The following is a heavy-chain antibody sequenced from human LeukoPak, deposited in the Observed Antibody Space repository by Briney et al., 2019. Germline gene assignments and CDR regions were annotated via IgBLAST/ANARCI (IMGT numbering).Heavy chain of an antibody. Sequence: ASVKVSCKASGYTFTSYDINWVRQATGQGLEWMGWMNPNSGNTGYAQKFQGRVTITRNTSISTAYMELSSLRSEDTAVYYCARVGSGYYYFDYWGQGTLVTVSS. CDR1: GYTFTSYD. D-gene: IGHD3-22*01. J-gene: IGHJ4*02. CDR2: MNPNSGNT. CDR3: ARVGSGYYYFDY. V-gene: IGHV1-8*03.